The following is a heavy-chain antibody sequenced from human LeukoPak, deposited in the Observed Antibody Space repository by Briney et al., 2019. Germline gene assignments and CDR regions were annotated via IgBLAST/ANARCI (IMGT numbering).Heavy chain of an antibody. D-gene: IGHD3-10*01. CDR2: IYPGDSDT. J-gene: IGHJ4*02. V-gene: IGHV5-51*01. Sequence: GESLKISCKGSGYSFTSYWIGWVRQMPGKGLEWMGIIYPGDSDTRYSPSFQGQVTISADKSISTAYLQWSSLKASDTAMYYCARREFGMARGVANFDYWGQGTLVTVSS. CDR1: GYSFTSYW. CDR3: ARREFGMARGVANFDY.